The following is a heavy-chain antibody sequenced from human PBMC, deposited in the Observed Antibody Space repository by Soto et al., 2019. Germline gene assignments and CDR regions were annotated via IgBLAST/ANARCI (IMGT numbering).Heavy chain of an antibody. CDR3: ARDYNDSLTGHFDALAI. V-gene: IGHV3-7*01. J-gene: IGHJ3*02. Sequence: PGGSLRLSCEASGFTFSRFYMTWVRQPPGKGLEWLATIKQDGSETFAVDSVRGRFTISRDNAKNSLFLEMTSLRVEDTAVYYCARDYNDSLTGHFDALAIWGHGTRVTVSS. CDR2: IKQDGSET. D-gene: IGHD3-9*01. CDR1: GFTFSRFY.